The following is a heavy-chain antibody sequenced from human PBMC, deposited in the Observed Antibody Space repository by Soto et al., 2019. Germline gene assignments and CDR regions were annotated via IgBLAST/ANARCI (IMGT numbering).Heavy chain of an antibody. CDR3: ARSVFP. CDR1: GGSITSGGYY. Sequence: QVQLQESGPGLVKPSQTLSLTCTVSGGSITSGGYYWSWIRQHPGKGLEWIGYIYYSGFTYYNPCLKSRVTISVDTSKTQFPLQLSSGTAAGAAVYYCARSVFPWGRGPLVTVSS. CDR2: IYYSGFT. J-gene: IGHJ5*02. V-gene: IGHV4-31*03.